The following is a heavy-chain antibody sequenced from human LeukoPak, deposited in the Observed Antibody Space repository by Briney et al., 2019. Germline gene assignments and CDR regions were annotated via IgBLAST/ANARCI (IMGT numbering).Heavy chain of an antibody. V-gene: IGHV4-59*10. CDR3: ARMRPIIDYFDY. J-gene: IGHJ4*02. Sequence: SSETLSLTCAVYGGSFSGYYWSWIRQPAGKGLEWIGRIYTSGSTNYNPSLKSRVTMSVDTSKNQFSLKLSSVTAADTAVYYCARMRPIIDYFDYWGQGTLVTVSS. CDR2: IYTSGST. CDR1: GGSFSGYY. D-gene: IGHD3-16*02.